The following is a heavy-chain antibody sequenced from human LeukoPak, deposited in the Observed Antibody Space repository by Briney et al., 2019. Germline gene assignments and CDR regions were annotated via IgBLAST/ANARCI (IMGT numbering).Heavy chain of an antibody. D-gene: IGHD2-15*01. Sequence: GGSLRLSCAASGFTFSSYSMNWVRQAPGKGLEWVSYISGSSIYIYYADSVKGRFTISRDNAKSSLYLQMNSLRAEDTAVYYCARGADGVSSNSRGWFDPWGQGTLVTVSS. CDR3: ARGADGVSSNSRGWFDP. V-gene: IGHV3-21*01. J-gene: IGHJ5*02. CDR1: GFTFSSYS. CDR2: ISGSSIYI.